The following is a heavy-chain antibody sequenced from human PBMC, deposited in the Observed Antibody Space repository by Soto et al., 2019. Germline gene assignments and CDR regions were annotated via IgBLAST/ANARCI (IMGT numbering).Heavy chain of an antibody. CDR1: GFTFDDYA. Sequence: EVQLVESGGGLVQPGRSLRLSCAASGFTFDDYAMHWVRQAPGKGLEWVSYITWNSGYTGYAASVKGRFTISRDNANNSLYLQMHSLTPEDTAFYYCAKALYGSSSSPIDYWGQGTLVTVSS. CDR3: AKALYGSSSSPIDY. J-gene: IGHJ4*02. V-gene: IGHV3-9*01. CDR2: ITWNSGYT. D-gene: IGHD6-13*01.